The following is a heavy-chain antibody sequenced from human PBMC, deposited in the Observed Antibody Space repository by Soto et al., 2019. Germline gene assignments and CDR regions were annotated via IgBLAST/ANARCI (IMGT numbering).Heavy chain of an antibody. V-gene: IGHV4-59*01. J-gene: IGHJ4*02. D-gene: IGHD3-22*01. CDR3: ARHYYYDSRAFDY. CDR1: GGSISSYY. CDR2: IYYSGST. Sequence: SETLSLTCTVSGGSISSYYWSWIRQPPGKGLEWIGYIYYSGSTNYNPSLKSRVTISVDTSKNQFSLKLSSVTAADTAVYYCARHYYYDSRAFDYWGQGTQVTVSS.